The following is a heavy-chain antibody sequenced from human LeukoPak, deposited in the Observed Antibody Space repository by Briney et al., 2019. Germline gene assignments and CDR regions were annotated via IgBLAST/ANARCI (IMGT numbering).Heavy chain of an antibody. V-gene: IGHV3-23*01. D-gene: IGHD4-17*01. J-gene: IGHJ4*02. CDR1: GFTFSNFA. CDR2: ISDSGGST. CDR3: AKVQYGDYGCFDY. Sequence: PGGSLRLSCAASGFTFSNFAISWVRQAPGKGLEWVSAISDSGGSTYYADSVKGRFTISRDNSKNTLYLQMNSLRAEDTAVYYCAKVQYGDYGCFDYWGQGTLVTVSS.